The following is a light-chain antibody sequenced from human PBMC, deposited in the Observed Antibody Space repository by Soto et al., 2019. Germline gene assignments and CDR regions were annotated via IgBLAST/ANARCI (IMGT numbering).Light chain of an antibody. J-gene: IGLJ1*01. CDR1: SSDVGGYKY. CDR2: DVS. Sequence: QSVLTQPASVSGSPGQSIAISCTGSSSDVGGYKYVSWYQQHPGKAPKLMIYDVSNRPSGVSDRFSGSKSGNTASLTISGLQSEDEADYYCSSYTSSNSYVVGTGTKVTVL. CDR3: SSYTSSNSYV. V-gene: IGLV2-14*03.